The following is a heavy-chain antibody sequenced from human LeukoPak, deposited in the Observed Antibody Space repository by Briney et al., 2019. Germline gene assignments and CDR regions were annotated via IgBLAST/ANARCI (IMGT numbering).Heavy chain of an antibody. CDR3: ARDGGYSSGGELDY. CDR1: GYTFTGYY. V-gene: IGHV1-2*02. J-gene: IGHJ4*02. Sequence: ASVKVSCKASGYTFTGYYMHWVRQAPGQGLEWMGWINPNSGCTNYAQKFQGRVTMTRDTSISTAYMELNRLRSDDTAVYYCARDGGYSSGGELDYSGQGSLLTVSS. CDR2: INPNSGCT. D-gene: IGHD5-18*01.